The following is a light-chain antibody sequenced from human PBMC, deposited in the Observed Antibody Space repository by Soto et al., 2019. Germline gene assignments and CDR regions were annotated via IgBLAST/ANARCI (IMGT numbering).Light chain of an antibody. CDR1: SSDIGGYNY. Sequence: QSALTQPASVSGSPGQSITISCTGTSSDIGGYNYVSWYQQEPARVSKLILYDVSNRPSGVSNRFSGSKSGNAASLTISGLQAEDEGDYYCSSYTSSGTWVFGGGTQLTVL. CDR3: SSYTSSGTWV. CDR2: DVS. V-gene: IGLV2-14*01. J-gene: IGLJ3*02.